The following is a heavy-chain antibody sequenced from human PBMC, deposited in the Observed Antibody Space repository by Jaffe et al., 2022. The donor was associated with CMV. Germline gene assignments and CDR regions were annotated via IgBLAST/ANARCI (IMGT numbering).Heavy chain of an antibody. CDR3: SRGIRSAFDY. D-gene: IGHD3-3*01. Sequence: QVQLQQWGAGLLKPSETLSLTCAVYGGSFSGYYWSWIRQPPGKGLEWIGEINHSGSTNYNPSLKSRVTISVDTSKNQFSLKLSSVTAADTAVYYCSRGIRSAFDYWGQGTLVTVSS. J-gene: IGHJ4*02. V-gene: IGHV4-34*01. CDR2: INHSGST. CDR1: GGSFSGYY.